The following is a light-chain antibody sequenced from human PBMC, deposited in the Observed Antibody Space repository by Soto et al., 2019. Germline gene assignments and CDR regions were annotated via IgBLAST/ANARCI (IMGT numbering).Light chain of an antibody. V-gene: IGLV1-44*01. CDR2: GDN. J-gene: IGLJ2*01. CDR3: AAWDGSLNNVL. CDR1: GSSIGTNT. Sequence: QAVVTQPPSASGTPGQRVTISCSGGGSSIGTNTVNWYRQLPGTAPKLVIFGDNQRPSGVPDRFSGSKSGTSASLAISGLQSEDEDDYYCAAWDGSLNNVLFGGGTKLTVL.